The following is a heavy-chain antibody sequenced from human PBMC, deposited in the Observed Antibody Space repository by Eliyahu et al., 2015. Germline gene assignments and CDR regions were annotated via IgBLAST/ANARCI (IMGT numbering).Heavy chain of an antibody. V-gene: IGHV2-5*02. CDR2: IYWDDDK. Sequence: QITLKESGPTLVKPTQTLTLTCTXSGFSXITSGVGVGWIRQPPGKALEWLALIYWDDDKRYSPSLRSRLTITKDTSKNQVVLTMTNMDPVDTATYYCARRPEGSLNWXSFDYWGQGSLVTVSS. CDR1: GFSXITSGVG. D-gene: IGHD7-27*01. J-gene: IGHJ4*02. CDR3: ARRPEGSLNWXSFDY.